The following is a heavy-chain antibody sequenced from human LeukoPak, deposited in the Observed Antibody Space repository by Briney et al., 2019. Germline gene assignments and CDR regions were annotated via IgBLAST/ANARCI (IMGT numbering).Heavy chain of an antibody. D-gene: IGHD1-26*01. CDR1: GFTVSSNY. CDR3: AKSRPYGTYFYFDS. V-gene: IGHV3-66*01. J-gene: IGHJ4*02. Sequence: GGSLRLSCAASGFTVSSNYMSWVRQAPGKGLEWVSVIYSGGSTYYADSVKGRFTISRDNSKNTLYLQMNTLRAEGTAVYYCAKSRPYGTYFYFDSWGQGTLVTVS. CDR2: IYSGGST.